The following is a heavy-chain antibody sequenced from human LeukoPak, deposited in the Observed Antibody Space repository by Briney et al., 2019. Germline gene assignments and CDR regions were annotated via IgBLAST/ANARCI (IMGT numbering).Heavy chain of an antibody. V-gene: IGHV3-21*01. CDR3: ARDVSPYSSGWYGY. D-gene: IGHD6-19*01. Sequence: PGGSLRLSCAASGFTFSSYSMNWVRQAPGEGLEWVSSISSSSSYTYYADSVKGRFTISRDNAKNSLYLQMNSLRAEDTAVYYCARDVSPYSSGWYGYWGQGTLVTVSS. CDR1: GFTFSSYS. J-gene: IGHJ4*02. CDR2: ISSSSSYT.